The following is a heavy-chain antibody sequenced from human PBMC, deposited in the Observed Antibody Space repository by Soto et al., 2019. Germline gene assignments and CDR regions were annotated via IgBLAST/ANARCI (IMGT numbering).Heavy chain of an antibody. V-gene: IGHV4-39*07. J-gene: IGHJ4*02. D-gene: IGHD5-12*01. CDR1: GGSISSSSYY. CDR3: ARFAGKWLRLLGY. Sequence: SETLSLTCTVSGGSISSSSYYWGWIRQPPGKGLEWIGSIYYSGSTYYNPSLKSRVTISVDTSKNQFSLKLSSVTAADTAVYYCARFAGKWLRLLGYWGQGTLVTVSS. CDR2: IYYSGST.